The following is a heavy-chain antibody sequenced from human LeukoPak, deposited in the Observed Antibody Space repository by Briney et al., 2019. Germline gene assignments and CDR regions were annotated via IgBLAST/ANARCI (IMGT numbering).Heavy chain of an antibody. D-gene: IGHD3-22*01. J-gene: IGHJ4*02. Sequence: GGSLRLSCAASGFTFSSYAMSWVRQAPGKGLEWVSAISGSGGSTYYADSVKGRFTISRDDSKNTLYLQMNSLRAEDTAVYYCAKHLYYYDSSGYYDYWGQGTLVTVSS. V-gene: IGHV3-23*01. CDR3: AKHLYYYDSSGYYDY. CDR1: GFTFSSYA. CDR2: ISGSGGST.